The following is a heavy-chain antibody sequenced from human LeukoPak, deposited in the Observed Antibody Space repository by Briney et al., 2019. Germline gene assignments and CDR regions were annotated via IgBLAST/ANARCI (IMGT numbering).Heavy chain of an antibody. Sequence: PGGSLRLSCAASGFTFSSHAMSWVRQAPGKGLEWVSTIGGSGRSTVYADAVKGGFTISRDNSMNTLYLQMNSLRAEDTAVYYCAKDLETINPIMGWGQGTLVTVSS. CDR2: IGGSGRST. CDR3: AKDLETINPIMG. D-gene: IGHD3-16*01. V-gene: IGHV3-23*01. CDR1: GFTFSSHA. J-gene: IGHJ4*02.